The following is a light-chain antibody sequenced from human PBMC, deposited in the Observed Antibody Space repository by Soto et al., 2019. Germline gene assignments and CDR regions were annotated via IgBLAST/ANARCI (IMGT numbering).Light chain of an antibody. CDR2: AAS. J-gene: IGKJ4*01. CDR1: QSISTY. Sequence: DIQMTQSPSSLSASVGDRVTITCRASQSISTYLNWYHQKPGKAPKLLIYAASSLQSGVPSRFSGNGSGTDFTLTISSLQPEDFATYYCQQSYSTPTFGGGTKVDIK. V-gene: IGKV1-39*01. CDR3: QQSYSTPT.